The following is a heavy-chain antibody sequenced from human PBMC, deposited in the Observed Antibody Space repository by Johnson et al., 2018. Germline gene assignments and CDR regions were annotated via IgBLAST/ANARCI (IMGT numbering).Heavy chain of an antibody. D-gene: IGHD1-1*01. V-gene: IGHV3-33*01. CDR2: IWSDGRNK. CDR1: GFTFSNFG. Sequence: QVQLVQSGGGVVQXGKSLRLSCAASGFTFSNFGMHWVRQVPGKGLEWVATIWSDGRNKYSADSGRGQFTISRDNSKNTLYLQMNSLLAEDTAVYYCARDNENRALRHAAEYFQHWGQGTLVIVSS. J-gene: IGHJ1*01. CDR3: ARDNENRALRHAAEYFQH.